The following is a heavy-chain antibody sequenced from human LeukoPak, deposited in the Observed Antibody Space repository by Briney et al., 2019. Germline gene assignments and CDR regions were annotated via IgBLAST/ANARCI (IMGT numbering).Heavy chain of an antibody. CDR2: INSDGSST. Sequence: QSGRSLRLPCAASGFTFSSYWMHWVRQAPGKGLVWVSRINSDGSSTSYADSVKGRFTISRDNAKNTLYLQMNSLRAEDTAVYYCARDRSYGDYGAFDYWGQGTLVTVSS. J-gene: IGHJ4*02. V-gene: IGHV3-74*01. CDR3: ARDRSYGDYGAFDY. CDR1: GFTFSSYW. D-gene: IGHD4-17*01.